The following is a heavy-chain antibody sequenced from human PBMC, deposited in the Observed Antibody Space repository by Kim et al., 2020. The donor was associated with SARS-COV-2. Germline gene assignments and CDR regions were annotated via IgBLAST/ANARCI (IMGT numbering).Heavy chain of an antibody. CDR1: GYTFTSHY. J-gene: IGHJ4*02. V-gene: IGHV1-46*01. CDR2: INPSGTTT. CDR3: TGPAGSTPNYFDY. Sequence: ASVKVSCTASGYTFTSHYVHWVRQAPGQGLEWMGMINPSGTTTSNAQKFQGRVTMARDTSTNTVYMELSSLRSEDTAVYYCTGPAGSTPNYFDYWGQGTLVTVSS.